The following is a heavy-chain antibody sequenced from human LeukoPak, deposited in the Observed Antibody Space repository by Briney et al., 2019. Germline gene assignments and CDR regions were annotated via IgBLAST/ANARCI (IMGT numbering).Heavy chain of an antibody. V-gene: IGHV1-46*01. CDR3: ARDDYYDSSGYQGGAGYYGMDV. D-gene: IGHD3-22*01. Sequence: ASVKVSCKASGYTFTNYYMHWVRQAPGQGLEWMGIINPGGGSTSYAQKFQGRVTITADESTSTAYMELSSLRSEDTAVYYCARDDYYDSSGYQGGAGYYGMDVWGQGTTVTVSS. CDR1: GYTFTNYY. CDR2: INPGGGST. J-gene: IGHJ6*02.